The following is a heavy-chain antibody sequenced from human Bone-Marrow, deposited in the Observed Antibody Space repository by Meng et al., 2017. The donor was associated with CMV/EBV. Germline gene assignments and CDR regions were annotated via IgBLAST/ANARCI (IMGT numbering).Heavy chain of an antibody. V-gene: IGHV3-73*01. D-gene: IGHD2-2*01. Sequence: GESLKISCAASRFTFSSYWMHWVRQASGKGLEWVGRIRSKANSYATAYAASVKGRFTISRDDSKNTAYLQMNSLRAEDTAVYYCAKDYYCSSTSCYPFYYYYYGMDVWGQGTTVTVSS. CDR2: IRSKANSYAT. J-gene: IGHJ6*02. CDR1: RFTFSSYW. CDR3: AKDYYCSSTSCYPFYYYYYGMDV.